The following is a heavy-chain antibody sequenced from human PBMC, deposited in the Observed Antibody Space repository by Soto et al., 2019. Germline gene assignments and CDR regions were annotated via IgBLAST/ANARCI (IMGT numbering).Heavy chain of an antibody. J-gene: IGHJ6*02. D-gene: IGHD6-13*01. V-gene: IGHV3-49*03. CDR3: TRGQRVSRYSSSWYDPYYYGMDV. CDR2: IRSKAYGGTT. CDR1: GFTFGDYA. Sequence: GGSLRLSCTASGFTFGDYAMSWFRQAPGKGLEWVGFIRSKAYGGTTEYAASVKGRFTTSRDDSKSIAYLQMNSLKTEDTAVYYCTRGQRVSRYSSSWYDPYYYGMDVWGQGTTVTVSS.